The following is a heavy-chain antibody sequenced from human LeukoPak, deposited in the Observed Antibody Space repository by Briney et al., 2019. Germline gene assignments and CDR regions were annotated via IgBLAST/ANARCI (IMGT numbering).Heavy chain of an antibody. CDR3: AKDRALSGSYSYYGMDV. D-gene: IGHD1-26*01. CDR2: ISYDGSNK. J-gene: IGHJ6*02. V-gene: IGHV3-30*18. Sequence: GGSLRLSCAVSGFTFSSYGMHWVRHPPGEGLVWVAGISYDGSNKNYADSVKGRFTISRDNSKNTLYLQMNSLRAEDTAVYYCAKDRALSGSYSYYGMDVWGQGTTVTVSS. CDR1: GFTFSSYG.